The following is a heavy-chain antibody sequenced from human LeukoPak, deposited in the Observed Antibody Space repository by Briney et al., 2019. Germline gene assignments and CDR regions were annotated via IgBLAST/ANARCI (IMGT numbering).Heavy chain of an antibody. V-gene: IGHV1-69*13. J-gene: IGHJ4*02. Sequence: GASVKVSCKASGGTFSSYAISWVRQAPGQGLEWMGGIIPIFGTANYAQKFQGRVTITADESTSTAYMELSSLRSEDTAVDYCFLIVVVPAAISYWGQGTLVTVSS. D-gene: IGHD2-2*01. CDR3: FLIVVVPAAISY. CDR2: IIPIFGTA. CDR1: GGTFSSYA.